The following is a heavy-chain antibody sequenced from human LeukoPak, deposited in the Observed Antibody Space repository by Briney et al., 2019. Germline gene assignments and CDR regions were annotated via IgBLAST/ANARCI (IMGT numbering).Heavy chain of an antibody. CDR3: ARGNLFSGWYDIYYFDY. J-gene: IGHJ4*02. Sequence: PGGSLRLSCAASGFMFTSYWMSWVRQAPGKGLEWVANINQDGSAKYYVDSVKGRFTISRDNAKNSLYLQMNSLRAEDTAVYYCARGNLFSGWYDIYYFDYWGQGTLVTVSS. V-gene: IGHV3-7*01. CDR1: GFMFTSYW. D-gene: IGHD6-19*01. CDR2: INQDGSAK.